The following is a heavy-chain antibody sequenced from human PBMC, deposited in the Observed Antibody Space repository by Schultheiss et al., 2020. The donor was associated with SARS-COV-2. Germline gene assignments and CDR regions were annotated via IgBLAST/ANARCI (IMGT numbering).Heavy chain of an antibody. J-gene: IGHJ4*02. CDR1: GGSISGYY. CDR3: ARGLWFGEFLDY. Sequence: SETLSLTCTVSGGSISGYYWSWIRQPPGKGLEWIGEIYHSGSTNYNPSLKSRVTVSVDTSKNQFSLKLSSVTAADTAVYYCARGLWFGEFLDYWGQGTLVTVSS. CDR2: IYHSGST. V-gene: IGHV4-34*01. D-gene: IGHD3-10*01.